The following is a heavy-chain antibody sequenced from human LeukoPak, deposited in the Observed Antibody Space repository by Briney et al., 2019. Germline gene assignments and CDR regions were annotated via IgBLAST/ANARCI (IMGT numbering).Heavy chain of an antibody. D-gene: IGHD6-19*01. CDR3: ARGVVAGKARFFAY. CDR1: GYSISSGYY. Sequence: SETLSLTCTVSGYSISSGYYWGWIRQPPGKGLEWIGSIYHSGSTYYNPSLKSRVTISVDTSKSQFSLKLSSVTAADTAVYYCARGVVAGKARFFAYWGQGTLVTVSS. CDR2: IYHSGST. J-gene: IGHJ4*02. V-gene: IGHV4-38-2*02.